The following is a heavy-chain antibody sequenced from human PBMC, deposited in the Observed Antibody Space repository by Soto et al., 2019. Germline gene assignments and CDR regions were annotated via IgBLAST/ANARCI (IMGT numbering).Heavy chain of an antibody. Sequence: QVQLQQSGPGLVKPSQTLSLTCAISGDSVSSNSAGWNWIRQSPSRGLEWLGRTYYRSKWINDYAVYVRSRMTINPDTSKNLFSLQLSSVTPEDSAVYYCARDRGGYFDCCGQGTLVTVSS. CDR3: ARDRGGYFDC. CDR2: TYYRSKWIN. J-gene: IGHJ4*02. CDR1: GDSVSSNSAG. V-gene: IGHV6-1*01. D-gene: IGHD3-16*01.